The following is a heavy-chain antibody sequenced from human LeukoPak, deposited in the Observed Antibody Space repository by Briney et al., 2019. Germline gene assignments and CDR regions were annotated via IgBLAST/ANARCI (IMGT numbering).Heavy chain of an antibody. D-gene: IGHD4-17*01. CDR3: ARGRGTTVTKGADNYYHGMEV. V-gene: IGHV3-21*01. CDR1: GFTFSSYS. J-gene: IGHJ6*02. Sequence: GGSLRLSCAASGFTFSSYSMNWVRQAPGKGLEWVSSISSSSSYIYYADSVKGRFTISRDNAKNSLYLQMNSLRAEDTAVYYCARGRGTTVTKGADNYYHGMEVWGQGTTVTVSS. CDR2: ISSSSSYI.